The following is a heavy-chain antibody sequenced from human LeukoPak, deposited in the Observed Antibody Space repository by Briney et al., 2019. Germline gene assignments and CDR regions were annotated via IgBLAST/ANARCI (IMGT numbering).Heavy chain of an antibody. J-gene: IGHJ4*02. Sequence: GGSLRLSCAASGFTFRSHGMHWVRQAPGKGLEWVAFIWYDGSNKYYTDSVKGRFTISRDNSKNTLYLQMNSLRAEDTAVYYCARVAGYDYGFFDYWGQGTLVTVSS. CDR1: GFTFRSHG. CDR3: ARVAGYDYGFFDY. CDR2: IWYDGSNK. D-gene: IGHD5-12*01. V-gene: IGHV3-33*01.